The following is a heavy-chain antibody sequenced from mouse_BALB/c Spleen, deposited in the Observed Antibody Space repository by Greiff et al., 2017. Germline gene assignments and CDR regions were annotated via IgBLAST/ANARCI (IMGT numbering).Heavy chain of an antibody. V-gene: IGHV5-12-1*01. D-gene: IGHD1-1*01. Sequence: EVKVEESGGGLVKPGGSLKLSCAASGFAFSSYDMSWVRQTPEKRLEWVAYISSGGGSTYYPDTVKGRFTISRDNAKNTLYLQMSSLKSEDTAMYYCARRHGSSYYAMDYWGQGTSVTVSS. J-gene: IGHJ4*01. CDR3: ARRHGSSYYAMDY. CDR1: GFAFSSYD. CDR2: ISSGGGST.